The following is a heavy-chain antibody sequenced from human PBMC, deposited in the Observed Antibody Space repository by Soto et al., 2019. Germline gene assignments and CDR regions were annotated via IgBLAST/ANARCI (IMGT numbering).Heavy chain of an antibody. CDR1: GGSFSVYY. Sequence: PSETLSLTCAFYGGSFSVYYWSWIRQPPGKGLEWIGEINHSGSTNYNPSLKSRVTISVDTSKNQFSLKLSSVTAADTAVYYCARNRYSYGYYFDYWGQGTLVTVSS. D-gene: IGHD5-18*01. J-gene: IGHJ4*02. CDR2: INHSGST. CDR3: ARNRYSYGYYFDY. V-gene: IGHV4-34*01.